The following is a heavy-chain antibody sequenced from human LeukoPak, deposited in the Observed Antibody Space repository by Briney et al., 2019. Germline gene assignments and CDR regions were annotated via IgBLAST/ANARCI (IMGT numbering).Heavy chain of an antibody. Sequence: GGSLRLSCAASGFTFSSYAMHWVRQAPGKGLEWVAVISYDGSNKYYVDSVKGRFTISRDNSKNTLYLQMNSLRAEDTAVYYCARDRMGAGDYVPYYYYGMDVWGQGTTVTVSS. J-gene: IGHJ6*02. CDR3: ARDRMGAGDYVPYYYYGMDV. CDR2: ISYDGSNK. V-gene: IGHV3-30-3*01. CDR1: GFTFSSYA. D-gene: IGHD4-17*01.